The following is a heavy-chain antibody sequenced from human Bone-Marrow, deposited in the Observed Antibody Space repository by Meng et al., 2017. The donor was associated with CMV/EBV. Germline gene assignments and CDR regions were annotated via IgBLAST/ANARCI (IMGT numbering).Heavy chain of an antibody. V-gene: IGHV3-21*01. CDR2: ISSSSSYI. CDR3: ARDPYGDYYFEY. CDR1: GFTFSSYS. D-gene: IGHD4-17*01. J-gene: IGHJ4*02. Sequence: GESLKIHCPASGFTFSSYSMNWVRQAPGKGLEWVSSISSSSSYIYYADSLKGRFTISRDNAKNSLYLQMNSLRAEDTAVYYCARDPYGDYYFEYWGQGTLVTVSS.